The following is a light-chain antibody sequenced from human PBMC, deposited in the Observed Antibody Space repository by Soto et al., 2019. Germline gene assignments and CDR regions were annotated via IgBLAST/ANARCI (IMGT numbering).Light chain of an antibody. V-gene: IGKV1-27*01. CDR2: GAS. J-gene: IGKJ3*01. Sequence: DIQMTQSPSSLSASAGDRVTITCRASQGISNYLAWYQKKPGKVPELLIYGASTLQSEVPSRFSGSGFGTDFTLAISSLQHEDVAIYYCPKYASAPFTFGPGTKVAIK. CDR3: PKYASAPFT. CDR1: QGISNY.